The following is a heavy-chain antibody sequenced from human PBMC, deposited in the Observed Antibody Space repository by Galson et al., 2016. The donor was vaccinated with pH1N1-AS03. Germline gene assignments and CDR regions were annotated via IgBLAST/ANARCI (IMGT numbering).Heavy chain of an antibody. CDR1: RGSFGGAY. CDR3: ARRPTGIDY. CDR2: IIGRGRP. V-gene: IGHV4-34*10. D-gene: IGHD3-10*01. Sequence: QVQLQESGPRLVKPSETLSLTCTVSRGSFGGAYWTWIRQPPGKGLEWSGGIIIGRGRPPAYTPSLKPRVTISIDTSRGELSLKLRSVTAADTAVYFCARRPTGIDYWGPGTLVTVSS. J-gene: IGHJ4*02.